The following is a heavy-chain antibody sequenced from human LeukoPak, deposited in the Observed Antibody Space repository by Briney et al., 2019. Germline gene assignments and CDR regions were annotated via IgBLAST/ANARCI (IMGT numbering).Heavy chain of an antibody. CDR2: INSDGSST. Sequence: GGSLRLSCAASGFTFSSYWMHWVRQAPGKGLVWVSRINSDGSSTSYADSVKGRFTISRDNAKNTLYLQMNSLRAEDTAVYYCARASGSTIFGVVRYYMDVWGKGTTVTVSS. V-gene: IGHV3-74*01. CDR1: GFTFSSYW. D-gene: IGHD3-3*01. CDR3: ARASGSTIFGVVRYYMDV. J-gene: IGHJ6*03.